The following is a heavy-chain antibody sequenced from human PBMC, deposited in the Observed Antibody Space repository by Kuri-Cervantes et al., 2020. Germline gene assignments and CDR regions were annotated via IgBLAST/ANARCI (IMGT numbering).Heavy chain of an antibody. Sequence: GESLKISCAASGFTFSSDYMSWVRQAPKKGLEWVSVIYSGGNTYYADSVKGRFTISRDNSKNTLYLQMNSLRAEDTAVYYCAKDSLYCSSTSCSNWFDPWGQGTLVTVSS. CDR3: AKDSLYCSSTSCSNWFDP. CDR1: GFTFSSDY. CDR2: IYSGGNT. J-gene: IGHJ5*02. D-gene: IGHD2-2*01. V-gene: IGHV3-66*02.